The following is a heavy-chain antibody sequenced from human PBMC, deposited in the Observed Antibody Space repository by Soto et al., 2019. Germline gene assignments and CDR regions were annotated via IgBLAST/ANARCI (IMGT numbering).Heavy chain of an antibody. V-gene: IGHV3-23*01. D-gene: IGHD5-12*01. CDR1: GFTFSIYA. CDR2: IRGDGSGT. J-gene: IGHJ4*02. Sequence: GGSLRLSCAASGFTFSIYAMIWVRQAPGKGLEWVSTIRGDGSGTTYADFVRGRFTISRDNSRNTLYLQMNSLRADDTAIYYCVNDAPGVGWLSDSWGRGTMVTVSS. CDR3: VNDAPGVGWLSDS.